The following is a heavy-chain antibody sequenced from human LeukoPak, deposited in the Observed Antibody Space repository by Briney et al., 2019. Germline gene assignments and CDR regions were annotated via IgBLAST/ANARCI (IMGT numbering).Heavy chain of an antibody. CDR2: VYYDGRT. J-gene: IGHJ4*02. V-gene: IGHV4-38-2*02. Sequence: SETLSLTCTVSGYSISRGYFWDWIRQPPGKGLEWIGTVYYDGRTYYNPSVRSRATLSKDTSDNHFSLDLRSVTASDTAVYYCATGYSNGWTSDFDYWGQGILVTVSP. D-gene: IGHD6-19*01. CDR1: GYSISRGYF. CDR3: ATGYSNGWTSDFDY.